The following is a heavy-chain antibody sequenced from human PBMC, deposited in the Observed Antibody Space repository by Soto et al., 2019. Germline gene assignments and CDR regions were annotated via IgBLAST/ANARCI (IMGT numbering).Heavy chain of an antibody. CDR3: ATGVRDSSGYYYDY. Sequence: XESLRLSCAASGFTFSSYSMSCVRQAPGKGLEWVSAISGSVGSTYYADSVKGRFTISRDNSKNTLYLQMNSLRAEDTAVYYCATGVRDSSGYYYDYWGQGTLVTVSS. D-gene: IGHD3-22*01. V-gene: IGHV3-23*01. CDR2: ISGSVGST. CDR1: GFTFSSYS. J-gene: IGHJ4*01.